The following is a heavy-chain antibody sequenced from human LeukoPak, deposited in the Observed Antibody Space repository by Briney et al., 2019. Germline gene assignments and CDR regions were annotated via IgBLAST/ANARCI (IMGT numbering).Heavy chain of an antibody. CDR2: IYYSGSI. Sequence: SETLSLTCTVSGDSISSSRYYWGWIRQPPGKGLEWIGSIYYSGSIWYHPSLKSRVTISVDTSKNQFSLKLSSVTAADTAVYYCARGRYGGFLWYFDYWGQGTLVTVSS. CDR3: ARGRYGGFLWYFDY. D-gene: IGHD4-23*01. J-gene: IGHJ4*02. CDR1: GDSISSSRYY. V-gene: IGHV4-39*01.